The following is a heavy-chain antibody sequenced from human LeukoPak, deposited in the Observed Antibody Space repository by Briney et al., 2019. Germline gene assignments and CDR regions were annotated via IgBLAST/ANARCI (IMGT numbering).Heavy chain of an antibody. CDR1: GFTFSSYS. V-gene: IGHV3-21*05. CDR3: TRDPHALDF. J-gene: IGHJ4*02. Sequence: PGGSLRLSCVASGFTFSSYSMNWVRQAPGKGLEWISYIRRDGSRIYYADSVEGRFIISRDNAKNSLYLQMDSLRVEDTAVYYCTRDPHALDFWGQGTLVTVSS. CDR2: IRRDGSRI.